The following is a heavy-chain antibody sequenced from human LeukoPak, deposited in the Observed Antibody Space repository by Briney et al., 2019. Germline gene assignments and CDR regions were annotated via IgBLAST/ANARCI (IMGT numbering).Heavy chain of an antibody. Sequence: KSGGSLRLSCAASGFTFSDYYMSWIRQAPGKGLEWVSYISSSGSTIYYADSVKGRFTISRDNAENSLYLQMNSLRAEDTAVYYCARDSLTNFGVVIMFWGQGTLVTVSS. J-gene: IGHJ4*02. CDR3: ARDSLTNFGVVIMF. V-gene: IGHV3-11*04. CDR1: GFTFSDYY. D-gene: IGHD3-3*01. CDR2: ISSSGSTI.